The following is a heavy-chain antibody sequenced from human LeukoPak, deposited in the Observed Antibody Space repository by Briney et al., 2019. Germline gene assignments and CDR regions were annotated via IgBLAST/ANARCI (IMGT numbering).Heavy chain of an antibody. CDR1: GYTFTEYY. D-gene: IGHD6-13*01. Sequence: DSVKVSCKASGYTFTEYYIHWLRQAPGQGLEWMGWVTPSTGKIHYAQNFQGRVTMSRDTSISTVYMQLGRLKSDDTAVYYCARDIAPSGSWWFDSWGQGTLVTVSS. CDR3: ARDIAPSGSWWFDS. CDR2: VTPSTGKI. J-gene: IGHJ5*01. V-gene: IGHV1-2*02.